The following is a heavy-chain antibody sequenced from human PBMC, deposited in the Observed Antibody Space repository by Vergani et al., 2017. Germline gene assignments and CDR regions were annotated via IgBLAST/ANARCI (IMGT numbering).Heavy chain of an antibody. CDR2: IYYSGST. D-gene: IGHD3-3*01. V-gene: IGHV4-59*12. CDR3: ARGRITIFGRGYGMDV. CDR1: GGSISSYY. J-gene: IGHJ6*02. Sequence: QVQLQESGPGLVKPSETLSLTCTVSGGSISSYYWSWIRQPPGKGLEWIGYIYYSGSTNYNPSLKSRVTISVDTSKNQFSLKLSSVTAADTAVYYCARGRITIFGRGYGMDVWGQGTTVTVSS.